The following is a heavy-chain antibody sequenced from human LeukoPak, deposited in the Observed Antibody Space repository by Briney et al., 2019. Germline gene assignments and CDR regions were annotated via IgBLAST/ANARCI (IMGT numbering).Heavy chain of an antibody. J-gene: IGHJ4*02. CDR3: ARVTGYMIEDYFDP. D-gene: IGHD3-22*01. CDR1: GESLSNYY. Sequence: SETLSLTCAVYGESLSNYYWSWIRQPPGKGLEWIGEINHYGSTNYNPSLKSRITISVDTSKNQFSLKLSSVTAADTAVYYCARVTGYMIEDYFDPWGQGTLVTVSP. V-gene: IGHV4-34*01. CDR2: INHYGST.